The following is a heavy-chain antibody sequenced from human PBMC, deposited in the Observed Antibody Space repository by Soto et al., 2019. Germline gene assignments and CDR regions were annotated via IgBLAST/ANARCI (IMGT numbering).Heavy chain of an antibody. D-gene: IGHD6-19*01. CDR1: GGSISSYY. Sequence: SETLSLTCTVSGGSISSYYWSWIRQPPGKGLEWIGYIYYSGSTNYNPSLKSRVTISVDTSKNQFSLKLSSVTAADTAVYYCARDSASSGWTRPHAFDIWGQGTMVTVSS. J-gene: IGHJ3*02. CDR2: IYYSGST. CDR3: ARDSASSGWTRPHAFDI. V-gene: IGHV4-59*01.